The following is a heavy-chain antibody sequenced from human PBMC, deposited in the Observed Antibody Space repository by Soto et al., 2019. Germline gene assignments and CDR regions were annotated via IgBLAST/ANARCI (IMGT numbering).Heavy chain of an antibody. D-gene: IGHD3-22*01. CDR3: ARGPTSYYYDSSGYPFDY. Sequence: SVKVSCKASGGTFSSYAISWVRQAPGQGLEWMGGIIPIFGTANYAQKFQGRVTITADESTNTAYMELSSLRSEDTAVYYCARGPTSYYYDSSGYPFDYWGQGTLVTVSS. V-gene: IGHV1-69*13. CDR2: IIPIFGTA. J-gene: IGHJ4*02. CDR1: GGTFSSYA.